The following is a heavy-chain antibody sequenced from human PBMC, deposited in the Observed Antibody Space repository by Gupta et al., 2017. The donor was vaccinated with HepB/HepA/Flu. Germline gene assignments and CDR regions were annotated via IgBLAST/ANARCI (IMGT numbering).Heavy chain of an antibody. CDR3: ARVQIHIPYSSSWISQGNYGMDV. CDR1: GYTFTGYY. CDR2: INPNSGGT. D-gene: IGHD6-13*01. J-gene: IGHJ6*02. V-gene: IGHV1-2*04. Sequence: QVQLVQSGAEVKKPGASVKVSCKASGYTFTGYYMHWVRPAPGQGLEWMGWINPNSGGTNYAQKFQGWVTMTRDTSISTAYMELSRLRSDDTAVYYCARVQIHIPYSSSWISQGNYGMDVWGQGTTVTVSS.